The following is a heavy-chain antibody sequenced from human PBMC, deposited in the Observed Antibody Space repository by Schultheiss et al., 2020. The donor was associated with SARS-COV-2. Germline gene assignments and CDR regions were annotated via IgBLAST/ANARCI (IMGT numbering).Heavy chain of an antibody. D-gene: IGHD3-3*01. CDR1: GGSISSYY. J-gene: IGHJ4*02. CDR3: ARGGYYDFWSGYSY. Sequence: SQTLSLTCTVSGGSISSYYWSWIRQPPGKGLEWIGYIYYSGSTNYNPSLKSRVTISVDTSKNQFSLKLSSVTAADTAVYYCARGGYYDFWSGYSYWGQGTLVTVSS. CDR2: IYYSGST. V-gene: IGHV4-59*12.